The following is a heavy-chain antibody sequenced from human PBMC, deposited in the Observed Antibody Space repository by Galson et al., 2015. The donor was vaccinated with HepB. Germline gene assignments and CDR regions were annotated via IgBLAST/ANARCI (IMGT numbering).Heavy chain of an antibody. CDR2: ISYDGSNK. D-gene: IGHD1-26*01. CDR1: GFTFSSYG. CDR3: AKFERVSYSGSYLDY. V-gene: IGHV3-30*18. J-gene: IGHJ4*02. Sequence: SLRLSCAASGFTFSSYGMHWVRQAPGKGLEWVAVISYDGSNKYYADSVKGRFTISRDNSKNTLYLQMNSLRAEDTAVYYCAKFERVSYSGSYLDYWGQGTLVTVSS.